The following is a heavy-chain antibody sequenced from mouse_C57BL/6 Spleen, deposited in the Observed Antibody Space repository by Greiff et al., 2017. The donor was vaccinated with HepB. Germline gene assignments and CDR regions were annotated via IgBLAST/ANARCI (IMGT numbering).Heavy chain of an antibody. CDR2: IHPNSGST. V-gene: IGHV1-64*01. CDR1: GFTFTSYC. J-gene: IGHJ2*01. Sequence: VQLQQPGADLVKPGASVKLSCKASGFTFTSYCMSWVNQRPGQGLEWIGMIHPNSGSTNYNEKFKSKATMTRDNSSSTAYMQLSSLTSEDSAVYYCAREDYWGQGTTLTVSS. CDR3: AREDY.